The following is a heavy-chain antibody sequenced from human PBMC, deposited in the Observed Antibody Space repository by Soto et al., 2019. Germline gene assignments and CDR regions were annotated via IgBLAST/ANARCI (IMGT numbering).Heavy chain of an antibody. D-gene: IGHD3-10*01. CDR1: GDSVNSGTYY. Sequence: SSETLSLTCTVSGDSVNSGTYYWGWLRQPPGKGLEWIGYIYNSGTTKYNPSLKSRVTISVDTSKNQFSLKLSSVTAADTAVYYCARLAYGSGSWFDPWGQGTLVTVSS. V-gene: IGHV4-61*01. CDR2: IYNSGTT. J-gene: IGHJ5*02. CDR3: ARLAYGSGSWFDP.